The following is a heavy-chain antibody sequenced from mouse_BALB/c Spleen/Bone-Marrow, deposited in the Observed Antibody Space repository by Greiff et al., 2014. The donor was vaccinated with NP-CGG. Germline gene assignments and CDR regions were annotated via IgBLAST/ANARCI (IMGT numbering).Heavy chain of an antibody. CDR1: GYTFTSYW. V-gene: IGHV1-87*01. CDR3: ARGDYETWFAY. D-gene: IGHD2-4*01. CDR2: IYPGDGDT. Sequence: VMLVESGAELARPGASVKLSCKASGYTFTSYWMQWVKQRPGQGLEWIGAIYPGDGDTRYTQKFKGKATLTADKSSSTAYIQLSSLASEDSAVYYCARGDYETWFAYWGQGTLVTVSA. J-gene: IGHJ3*01.